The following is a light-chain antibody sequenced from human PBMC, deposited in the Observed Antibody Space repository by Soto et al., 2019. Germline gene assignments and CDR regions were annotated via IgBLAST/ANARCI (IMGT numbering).Light chain of an antibody. V-gene: IGLV2-14*01. CDR3: ISYTSSSTSYV. Sequence: QSALTQPASVSRSPGQSITVSFTGTSSDVGGYNYVAWYQQHPGKVPRLMIYEVSNRHSGVSNRFSGSKSGSTASLTISGLQAEDEADYYCISYTSSSTSYVFGTGTKSPS. CDR2: EVS. CDR1: SSDVGGYNY. J-gene: IGLJ1*01.